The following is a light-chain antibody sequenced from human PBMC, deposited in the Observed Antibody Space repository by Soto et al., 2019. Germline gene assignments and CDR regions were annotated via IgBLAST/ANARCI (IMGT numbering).Light chain of an antibody. Sequence: IGLTQSYAPLSVSHRDRVILSCWASQSIDADLAWYQQKPGQAPRFLIYSASTRATGIPARFSGSGSGTQFTLTISSLQSEDSAIYYCQHYNKWPWPFGQGTKVDIK. CDR1: QSIDAD. CDR2: SAS. CDR3: QHYNKWPWP. V-gene: IGKV3-15*01. J-gene: IGKJ1*01.